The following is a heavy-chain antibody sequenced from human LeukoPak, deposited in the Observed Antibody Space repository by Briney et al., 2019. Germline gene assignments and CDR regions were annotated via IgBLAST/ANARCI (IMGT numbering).Heavy chain of an antibody. Sequence: PGGSLRLSCAASGFIFPTYGMHWVRQAQGKGLEWVSYISSSGSTIYYADSVTGRFTISRDNAKNSLYLQMNSLRAEDTAVYYCAELGITMIGGVWGKGTTVTISS. CDR3: AELGITMIGGV. CDR2: ISSSGSTI. J-gene: IGHJ6*04. D-gene: IGHD3-10*02. CDR1: GFIFPTYG. V-gene: IGHV3-48*03.